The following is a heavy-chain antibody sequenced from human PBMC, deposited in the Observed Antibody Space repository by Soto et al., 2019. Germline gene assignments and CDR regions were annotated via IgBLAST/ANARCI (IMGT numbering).Heavy chain of an antibody. CDR2: INHVGGT. D-gene: IGHD3-16*01. CDR1: GGVLSESY. Sequence: SETLSLTCGVYGGVLSESYCTCIRHPPVKGLEWIGEINHVGGTNYNPPLKSRVTMSVDTSQNQCSLRLISVTAADTAMYFCVRIRYQLPSSVLWLDPWGQGTPVGVSS. J-gene: IGHJ5*02. V-gene: IGHV4-34*01. CDR3: VRIRYQLPSSVLWLDP.